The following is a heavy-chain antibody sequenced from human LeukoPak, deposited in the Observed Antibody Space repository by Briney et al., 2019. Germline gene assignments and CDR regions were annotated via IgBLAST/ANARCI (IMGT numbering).Heavy chain of an antibody. Sequence: SETLSLTCTVSGGSISSYYWSWIRQPPGKGVVWIGYIYYSGSTNYNPSLKSRVTISVDTSKNQFSLKLSSVTAADTAVYYCARDSGTGWYFDYWGQGTLVTVSS. CDR2: IYYSGST. D-gene: IGHD6-19*01. J-gene: IGHJ4*02. CDR3: ARDSGTGWYFDY. V-gene: IGHV4-59*01. CDR1: GGSISSYY.